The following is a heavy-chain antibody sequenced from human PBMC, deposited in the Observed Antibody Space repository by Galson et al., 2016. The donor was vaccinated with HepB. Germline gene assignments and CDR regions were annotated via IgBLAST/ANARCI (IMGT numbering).Heavy chain of an antibody. CDR1: GGSLSGYY. J-gene: IGHJ4*02. V-gene: IGHV4-34*01. CDR2: INHSGTT. CDR3: VGAGRGDYGPFDY. Sequence: SETLSLTCAVYGGSLSGYYWSWIRQSPGKGLEWIGEINHSGTTNYNPSLKSRVTISVDTSKNQFSLRLSSVTAADTAVYYCVGAGRGDYGPFDYWGQGTLITVSS. D-gene: IGHD4-17*01.